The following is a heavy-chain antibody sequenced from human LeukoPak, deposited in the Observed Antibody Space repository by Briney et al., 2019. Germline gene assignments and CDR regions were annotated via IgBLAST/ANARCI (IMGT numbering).Heavy chain of an antibody. Sequence: PSGTLSLTCTVSGGSISSGGYYWSWIRQHPGKGLEWIGYIYYSGSTYYNPSLKSRVTISVDTSKNQFSLKLSSVTAADTAVYYCARLGPEDYRFDYWGQGTLITVSS. D-gene: IGHD4-11*01. CDR2: IYYSGST. V-gene: IGHV4-31*03. CDR3: ARLGPEDYRFDY. J-gene: IGHJ4*02. CDR1: GGSISSGGYY.